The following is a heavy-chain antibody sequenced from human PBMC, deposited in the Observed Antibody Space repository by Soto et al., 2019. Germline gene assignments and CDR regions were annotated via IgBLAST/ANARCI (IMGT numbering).Heavy chain of an antibody. CDR1: GFTFSKYA. V-gene: IGHV3-23*01. J-gene: IGHJ4*02. Sequence: GGSLRLSCAASGFTFSKYALTWVRQAPGKGLEWVSAISGSGESKYDADSVKGRFTISRDNSKNTLYLEMNGLRPEDTAMYYCAKTSGVIVVVTSFDHWGQGTLVTVSS. CDR3: AKTSGVIVVVTSFDH. CDR2: ISGSGESK. D-gene: IGHD3-22*01.